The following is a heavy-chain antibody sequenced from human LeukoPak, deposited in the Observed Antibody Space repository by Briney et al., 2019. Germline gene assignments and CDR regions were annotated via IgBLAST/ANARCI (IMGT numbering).Heavy chain of an antibody. D-gene: IGHD6-13*01. CDR1: GFTFSSYA. J-gene: IGHJ1*01. CDR3: AREGAAAGLAEYFQH. Sequence: GRSLRLSCAASGFTFSSYAMHWVRQAPGKGLEWVAVISYDGSNKSYADSVKGRFTISRDNSKNTLYLQMNSLRAEDTAVYYCAREGAAAGLAEYFQHWGQGTLVTVSS. V-gene: IGHV3-30-3*01. CDR2: ISYDGSNK.